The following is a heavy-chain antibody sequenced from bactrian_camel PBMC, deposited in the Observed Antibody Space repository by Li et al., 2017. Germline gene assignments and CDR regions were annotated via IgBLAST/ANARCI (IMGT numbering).Heavy chain of an antibody. CDR3: VADSGSSTWIRPTDYGI. D-gene: IGHD4*01. CDR2: VSASGRSR. V-gene: IGHV3S1*01. CDR1: GVTLRDYC. Sequence: HVQLVESGGGSVQAGGSLKLSCVASGVTLRDYCMSWFRQVAGKEREGVATVSASGRSRYYADDVKGRFSVSRDNGRNTVYLQMNDLKPEDTGTYYCVADSGSSTWIRPTDYGIRGQGTQVTVS. J-gene: IGHJ4*01.